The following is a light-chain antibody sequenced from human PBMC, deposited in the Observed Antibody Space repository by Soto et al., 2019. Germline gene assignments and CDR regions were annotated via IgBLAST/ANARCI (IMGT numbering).Light chain of an antibody. Sequence: QSVLTQPPSASGTPGQRVTISCSRSSSNIGSNYVYWYQQLPGTAPKLLIYRNNQRPSGVPDRFSGSKSGTSASLAISGLWSEDEADYYCAAWDDSLSGRYVFGTGTKVTVL. V-gene: IGLV1-47*03. CDR3: AAWDDSLSGRYV. CDR2: RNN. CDR1: SSNIGSNY. J-gene: IGLJ1*01.